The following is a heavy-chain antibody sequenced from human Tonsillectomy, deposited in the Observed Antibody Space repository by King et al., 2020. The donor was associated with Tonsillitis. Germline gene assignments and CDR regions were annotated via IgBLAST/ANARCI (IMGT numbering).Heavy chain of an antibody. V-gene: IGHV3-23*04. Sequence: EVQLVESGGGLVQPGGSLRLSCAASGFTFSSYAMRWVRQAPGKGLEWVSAISGSGSTTYYADSVKGRFTISIDNSKNTLFLQMNSLNAEDTAVYYCAGGYSYGDDYWGQGTLVAVSS. D-gene: IGHD5-18*01. CDR2: ISGSGSTT. CDR1: GFTFSSYA. CDR3: AGGYSYGDDY. J-gene: IGHJ4*02.